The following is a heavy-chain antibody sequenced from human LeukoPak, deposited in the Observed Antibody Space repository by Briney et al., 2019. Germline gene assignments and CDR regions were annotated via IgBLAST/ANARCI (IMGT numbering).Heavy chain of an antibody. V-gene: IGHV1-2*02. J-gene: IGHJ4*02. CDR1: GYTFTDHF. CDR2: INPYNGAT. Sequence: ASVTVSCKASGYTFTDHFMHWMRQAPGQGLEWMGEINPYNGATKYAWRFQGRVTMTRDTSISTAFMEVSRLTSDDTAVYYCARDNSLNDFDSRGQGTLVTVAS. CDR3: ARDNSLNDFDS. D-gene: IGHD1-1*01.